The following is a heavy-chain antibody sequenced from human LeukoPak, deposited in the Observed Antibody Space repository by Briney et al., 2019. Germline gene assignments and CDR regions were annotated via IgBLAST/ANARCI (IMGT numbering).Heavy chain of an antibody. J-gene: IGHJ4*02. CDR1: GGSISSYF. CDR3: ARAGDSSGYEYYFDY. V-gene: IGHV4-4*07. CDR2: IYTSGST. Sequence: PSETLSLTRTVPGGSISSYFWTWIRQPAGKGLEWIGRIYTSGSTNYNPPLKSRVTMSVDTSKNQFSLKLSSVTAADTAVYYCARAGDSSGYEYYFDYWGQGTLVTVSS. D-gene: IGHD3-22*01.